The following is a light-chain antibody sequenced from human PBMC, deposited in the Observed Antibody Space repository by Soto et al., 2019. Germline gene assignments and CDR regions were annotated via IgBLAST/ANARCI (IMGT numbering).Light chain of an antibody. V-gene: IGLV2-14*01. Sequence: QSALTQPASVSGSPGQSITISCTGTISDVGGYNYVSWYQQHPGKAPKPMIYDVSNRPSGVSNRVSGSKSGNTASLTISGLQAEDEADYYCSSYTGTSTPYIFGTGTKLTVL. CDR3: SSYTGTSTPYI. CDR1: ISDVGGYNY. CDR2: DVS. J-gene: IGLJ1*01.